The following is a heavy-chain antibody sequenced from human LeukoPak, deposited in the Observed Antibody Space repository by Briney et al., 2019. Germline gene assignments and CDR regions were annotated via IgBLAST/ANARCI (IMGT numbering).Heavy chain of an antibody. Sequence: GGSLRLSCVASGFTFSSYAMSWVRQAPGEGLEWVSGISGSGGSTYYADSVKGRFTISRDNTKNTLYLQMNSLRAEDTAVYYCAKDRHAPGRYCSSTSCFPFDSWGQGTLVTVSS. V-gene: IGHV3-23*01. CDR2: ISGSGGST. D-gene: IGHD2-2*01. CDR3: AKDRHAPGRYCSSTSCFPFDS. J-gene: IGHJ5*01. CDR1: GFTFSSYA.